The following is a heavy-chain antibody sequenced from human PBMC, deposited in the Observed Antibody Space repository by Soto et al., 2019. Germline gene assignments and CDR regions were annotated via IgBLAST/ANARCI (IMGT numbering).Heavy chain of an antibody. J-gene: IGHJ4*02. CDR2: ISYDGAKK. Sequence: GGSLRLSCAASGFTFSSFAMDWVRQAPGKGLEWVASISYDGAKKFYADSMRGRLTISRDNSRKTLDLQLNSLRPDDTAVYYCARDFIYPGYFDFWGQGTLVTVSS. V-gene: IGHV3-30-3*01. CDR3: ARDFIYPGYFDF. CDR1: GFTFSSFA.